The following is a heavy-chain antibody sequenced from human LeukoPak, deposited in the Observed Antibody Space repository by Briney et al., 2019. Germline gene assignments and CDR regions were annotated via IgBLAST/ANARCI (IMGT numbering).Heavy chain of an antibody. CDR2: MNPNSGRT. D-gene: IGHD3-22*01. Sequence: ASVKVSCKASGYTLTSYDINWVRQATGQGLEWMGWMNPNSGRTGYAQNFQGRITITRNTSISTAYMELSSLRSEDTAVYYCAKDNTYYYDNWFDPWGQGTLVTVSS. V-gene: IGHV1-8*01. J-gene: IGHJ5*02. CDR1: GYTLTSYD. CDR3: AKDNTYYYDNWFDP.